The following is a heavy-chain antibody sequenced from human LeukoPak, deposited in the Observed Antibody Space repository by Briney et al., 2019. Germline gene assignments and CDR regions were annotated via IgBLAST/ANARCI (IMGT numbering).Heavy chain of an antibody. D-gene: IGHD6-6*01. CDR1: GYTFTGYY. Sequence: ASVKVSCKASGYTFTGYYMHWVRQAPGQGLEWMGWINPNSGGTNYAQKFQGRVTMTRDTSISTAYMELSRLRSDDKAVYYCARMKASIAARRSLDYWGQGTLVTVSS. V-gene: IGHV1-2*02. CDR2: INPNSGGT. CDR3: ARMKASIAARRSLDY. J-gene: IGHJ4*02.